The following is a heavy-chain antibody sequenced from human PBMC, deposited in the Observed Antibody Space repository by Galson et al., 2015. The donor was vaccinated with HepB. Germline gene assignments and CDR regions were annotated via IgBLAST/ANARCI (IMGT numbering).Heavy chain of an antibody. CDR2: ITPSAGST. D-gene: IGHD3-22*01. CDR1: GYTFTSDY. V-gene: IGHV1-46*01. Sequence: SCKASGYTFTSDYIHWLRQAPGQGLEWMGIITPSAGSTSYPQKFQGRVTMTRDTSTSTAYMEMSSLRFEDTAVYYCARGYYDTSGGFDYWGQGTLVTVSS. J-gene: IGHJ4*02. CDR3: ARGYYDTSGGFDY.